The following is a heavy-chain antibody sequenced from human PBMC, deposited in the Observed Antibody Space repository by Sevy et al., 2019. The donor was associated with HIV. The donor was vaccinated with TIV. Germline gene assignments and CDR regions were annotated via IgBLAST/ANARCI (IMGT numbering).Heavy chain of an antibody. Sequence: GGSLRLSCIASGFTFRNYGIHWVRQAPGKGLDWVAVIGYDGSDKYYADSVKGRFTISRDNSKNTLFLQMNNLRVEDTAVYYCAKERGGSYIPYFYGMDVWGQGTAVTVSS. CDR1: GFTFRNYG. V-gene: IGHV3-30*18. D-gene: IGHD1-26*01. CDR2: IGYDGSDK. CDR3: AKERGGSYIPYFYGMDV. J-gene: IGHJ6*02.